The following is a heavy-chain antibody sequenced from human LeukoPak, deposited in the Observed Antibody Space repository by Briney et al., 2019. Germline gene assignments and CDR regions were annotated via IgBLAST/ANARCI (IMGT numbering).Heavy chain of an antibody. J-gene: IGHJ4*02. V-gene: IGHV3-53*01. CDR1: GFIFRNYG. CDR2: IYSGGKT. Sequence: GGSLRLSCAASGFIFRNYGMNWVRQPPGKGLEWVSFIYSGGKTHSSDSVKGRFTISRGNSKSTLYLQMSSLRAEDTAIYYCARRAGEYSHPYDYWGQGTLVTVSS. D-gene: IGHD2-15*01. CDR3: ARRAGEYSHPYDY.